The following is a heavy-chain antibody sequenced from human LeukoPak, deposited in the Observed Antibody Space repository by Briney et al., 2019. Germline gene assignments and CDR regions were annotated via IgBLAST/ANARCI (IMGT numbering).Heavy chain of an antibody. CDR3: ARGIDSSSLNWFDP. D-gene: IGHD6-13*01. Sequence: GGSLRLSCAASGFTFSNYKMNWVRQAPGKGLEWVSSISSSSSYIYYADSVKGRFTISRDNAKNSLYLQMNSLRAEDTAVYYCARGIDSSSLNWFDPWGQGTLVTVSS. CDR1: GFTFSNYK. J-gene: IGHJ5*02. V-gene: IGHV3-21*01. CDR2: ISSSSSYI.